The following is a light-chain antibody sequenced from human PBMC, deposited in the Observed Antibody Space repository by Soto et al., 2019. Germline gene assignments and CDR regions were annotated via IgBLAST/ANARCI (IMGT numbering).Light chain of an antibody. J-gene: IGLJ1*01. Sequence: QPVLTQPASVSGSPGQSITISCTGTSSDVGSYNLVSWYQQHPGKAPKLMIYEDSKRPSGVSNRFSGSKSGNTASLTISGLQAEDEADYYCCSYAGSSTYVFGTGTQLTVL. V-gene: IGLV2-23*01. CDR3: CSYAGSSTYV. CDR2: EDS. CDR1: SSDVGSYNL.